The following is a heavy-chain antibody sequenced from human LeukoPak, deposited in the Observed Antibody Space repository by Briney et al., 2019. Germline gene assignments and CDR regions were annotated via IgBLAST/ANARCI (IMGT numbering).Heavy chain of an antibody. V-gene: IGHV6-1*01. CDR3: ARVAVSGTDWFDP. D-gene: IGHD6-19*01. J-gene: IGHJ5*02. CDR1: GDSVSSTSAS. CDR2: TYYRSKWYN. Sequence: SQTLSLTCAISGDSVSSTSASWSWIRQSPSRGLEWLGRTYYRSKWYNDYAVSVKSRITINPDTSKNQFSLQLNSVTPEDTAVYYCARVAVSGTDWFDPWGQGTLVTVSS.